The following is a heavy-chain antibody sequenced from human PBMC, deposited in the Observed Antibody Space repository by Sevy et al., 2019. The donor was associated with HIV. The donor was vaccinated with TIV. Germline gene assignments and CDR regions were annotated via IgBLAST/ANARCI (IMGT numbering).Heavy chain of an antibody. CDR2: ISSRGSDR. CDR3: ARDLPPSATTVAHLDY. CDR1: GFIFSSYE. Sequence: GGSLRLSCAASGFIFSSYEMTWVRQAPGKGLEWVSSISSRGSDRFYANSVRGRFTIFRDNAENSLYLQMSSLRVEDTATYYCARDLPPSATTVAHLDYWGQGTLVTVSS. V-gene: IGHV3-48*03. J-gene: IGHJ4*02. D-gene: IGHD4-17*01.